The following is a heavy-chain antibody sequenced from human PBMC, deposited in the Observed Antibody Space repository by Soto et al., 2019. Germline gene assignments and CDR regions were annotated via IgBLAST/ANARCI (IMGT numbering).Heavy chain of an antibody. CDR2: ISGSGGST. CDR3: AKSFRIAARPFLGSGWFDP. J-gene: IGHJ5*02. V-gene: IGHV3-23*01. D-gene: IGHD6-6*01. CDR1: GFTFSSYA. Sequence: SGGSLRLSCAASGFTFSSYAMSWVRQAPGKGLEWVSAISGSGGSTYYADSVKGRFTISRDNSKNTLYLQMNSLRAEDTAVYYCAKSFRIAARPFLGSGWFDPWGQGTLVTVSS.